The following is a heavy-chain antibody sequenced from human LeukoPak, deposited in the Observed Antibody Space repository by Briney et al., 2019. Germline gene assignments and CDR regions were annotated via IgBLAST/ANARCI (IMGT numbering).Heavy chain of an antibody. D-gene: IGHD3-9*01. CDR2: IYYSGST. J-gene: IGHJ4*02. Sequence: SETLSLTCTVSGGSISSSSYYWGWIRQPPGKGLEWIGSIYYSGSTYYNPSLKSRVTISVDTSKNQFSLKLSSVTAADTAVYYCAGGSSYDILTGYYKKPFDYWGQGTLVTVSS. CDR1: GGSISSSSYY. CDR3: AGGSSYDILTGYYKKPFDY. V-gene: IGHV4-39*07.